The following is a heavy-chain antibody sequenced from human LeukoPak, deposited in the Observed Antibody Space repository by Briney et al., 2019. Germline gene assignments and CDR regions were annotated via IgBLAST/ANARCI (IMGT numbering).Heavy chain of an antibody. Sequence: GGSLRLSCAASGFTFSSYSMNWVRRAPGKGLEWVSSISSSSSYIYYADSVKGRFTISRDNAKNSLYLQMNSLRAEDTAVYYCARSEVGATGNWGQGTLVTVSS. CDR3: ARSEVGATGN. J-gene: IGHJ4*02. D-gene: IGHD1-26*01. CDR2: ISSSSSYI. V-gene: IGHV3-21*01. CDR1: GFTFSSYS.